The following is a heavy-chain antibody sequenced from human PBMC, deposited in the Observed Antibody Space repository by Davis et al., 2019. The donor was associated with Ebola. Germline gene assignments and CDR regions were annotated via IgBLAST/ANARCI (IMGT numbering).Heavy chain of an antibody. CDR3: ARDFGRDGYNEGY. V-gene: IGHV1-3*01. CDR2: INAGNGNT. Sequence: ASVTVSCKASGYIFTTYAMHWVRQAPGQGLEWMGWINAGNGNTKYSQKFQGRVTITRDTSASTAYMELSSLRSEDTAVYYCARDFGRDGYNEGYWGQGTLVTVSS. D-gene: IGHD5-24*01. J-gene: IGHJ4*02. CDR1: GYIFTTYA.